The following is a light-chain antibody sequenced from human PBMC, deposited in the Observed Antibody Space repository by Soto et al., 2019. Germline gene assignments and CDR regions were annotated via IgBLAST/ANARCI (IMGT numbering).Light chain of an antibody. Sequence: DIQMTKPPPSLSASVGDRITITCRASQGIYKWLAWYQQKPGKAPKLLISAASTLQTGVPARFSGSGSGTDFTLTIISLLPEDFAAYYCHQANSCPLTFGRGTRLDIK. CDR2: AAS. CDR3: HQANSCPLT. J-gene: IGKJ4*01. V-gene: IGKV1-12*01. CDR1: QGIYKW.